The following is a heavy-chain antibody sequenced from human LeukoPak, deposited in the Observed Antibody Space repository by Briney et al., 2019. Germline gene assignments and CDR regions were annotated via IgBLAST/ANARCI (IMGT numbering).Heavy chain of an antibody. Sequence: ASVKVSCKASGYTFTSYAMNWVRQAPGQGLEWMGWINTNTGNPTYAQGFTGRFVFSLDTSVSTAYLQISSLKAEDTAVYYCARDISSSWPYYYYGMDVWGQGTTVTVSS. CDR3: ARDISSSWPYYYYGMDV. CDR1: GYTFTSYA. CDR2: INTNTGNP. V-gene: IGHV7-4-1*02. D-gene: IGHD6-13*01. J-gene: IGHJ6*02.